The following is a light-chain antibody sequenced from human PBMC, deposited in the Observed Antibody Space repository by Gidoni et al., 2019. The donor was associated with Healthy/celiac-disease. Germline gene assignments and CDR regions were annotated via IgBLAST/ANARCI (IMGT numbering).Light chain of an antibody. Sequence: EIVLTQSTATLSLSPGERATLSSRASQSVSSYFAWYQQKPGQAPRLLIYDASNGATGIPARFSGSGSGTYFTLTISRLEPEVFAVYYCQQRSNWLTFXGXTKVEIK. V-gene: IGKV3-11*01. CDR1: QSVSSY. CDR2: DAS. CDR3: QQRSNWLT. J-gene: IGKJ4*01.